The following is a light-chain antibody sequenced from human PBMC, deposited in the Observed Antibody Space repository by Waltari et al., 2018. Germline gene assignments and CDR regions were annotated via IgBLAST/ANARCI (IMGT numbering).Light chain of an antibody. J-gene: IGLJ3*02. CDR2: RST. CDR1: RYNIGATYD. V-gene: IGLV1-40*01. Sequence: QSLLTQPPSVSGAPGQRVTISCTGSRYNIGATYDVHWYQHLPGTAPKLLISRSTNRPSGVPDRFSGSKSGTSASLAITGLQIEDEANYYCQSFDTRLTGWVFGGGTKLTVL. CDR3: QSFDTRLTGWV.